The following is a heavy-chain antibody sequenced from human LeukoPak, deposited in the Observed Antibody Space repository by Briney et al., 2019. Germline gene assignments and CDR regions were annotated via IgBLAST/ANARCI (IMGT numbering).Heavy chain of an antibody. CDR1: GYSISSGYY. Sequence: SETLSLTCAVSGYSISSGYYWGWIRQPPGKGLEWIGSVCHSGSAHYYNPSLKSRITISLDTSKNQFSLKLSSVTAADTAVYFCARDGGRSYSDYCGQGTLVTVSS. CDR2: VCHSGSAH. V-gene: IGHV4-38-2*02. J-gene: IGHJ4*02. D-gene: IGHD3-10*01. CDR3: ARDGGRSYSDY.